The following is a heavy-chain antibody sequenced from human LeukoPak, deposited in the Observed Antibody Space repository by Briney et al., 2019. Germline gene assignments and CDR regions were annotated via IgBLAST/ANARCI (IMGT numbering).Heavy chain of an antibody. D-gene: IGHD5-24*01. V-gene: IGHV3-33*06. J-gene: IGHJ4*02. CDR3: AKDPGEVSATIYSFDY. Sequence: GGSLRLSCAASGFTFSSYGMHWVRQAPGKGLEWVAVIWYDGSNKYYADSVKGRFTISRDNSKNTLYLQMNSLRAEDTAVYYCAKDPGEVSATIYSFDYWGQGTLVTVSS. CDR1: GFTFSSYG. CDR2: IWYDGSNK.